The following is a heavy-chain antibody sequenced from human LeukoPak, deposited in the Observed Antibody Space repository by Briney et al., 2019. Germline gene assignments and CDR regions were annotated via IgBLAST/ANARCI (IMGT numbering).Heavy chain of an antibody. CDR3: ARSVTNWFDA. V-gene: IGHV6-1*01. J-gene: IGHJ5*02. Sequence: SQTLSLTCAISGDSFSSDSAAWNWIRQSPSRGLEWLGRTFYRSKWYNDYAESVKSLITINPETSKNQFTLQLNSVRPGVTAVYNCARSVTNWFDAWGQGTLVTVSS. CDR2: TFYRSKWYN. D-gene: IGHD2-8*01. CDR1: GDSFSSDSAA.